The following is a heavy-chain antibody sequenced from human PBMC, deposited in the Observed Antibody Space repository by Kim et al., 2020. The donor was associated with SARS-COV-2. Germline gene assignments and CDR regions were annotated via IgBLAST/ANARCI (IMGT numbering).Heavy chain of an antibody. J-gene: IGHJ4*02. Sequence: GGSLRLSCAASGFTFSSYSLGWVRQAPGKGLEWVSAICSSGETTHYADSVKGRFTISRDNSNNTVYLQMNSLGADDTSVYYCAKGRVVGATFNYDYWGQGALLFVSS. CDR1: GFTFSSYS. CDR2: ICSSGETT. V-gene: IGHV3-23*01. D-gene: IGHD2-15*01. CDR3: AKGRVVGATFNYDY.